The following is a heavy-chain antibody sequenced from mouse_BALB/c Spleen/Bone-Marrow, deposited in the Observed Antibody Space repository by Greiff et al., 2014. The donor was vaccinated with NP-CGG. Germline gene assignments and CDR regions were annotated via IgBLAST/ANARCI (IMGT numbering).Heavy chain of an antibody. V-gene: IGHV3-2*02. D-gene: IGHD4-1*01. CDR1: GYSITSDYA. CDR2: ISYSGST. Sequence: VQLQQSGPGLVKPSQSLSLTCTVTGYSITSDYAWNWIRQFPGNKLEWMGYISYSGSTSYNLSLKSRISITRDTSKNQFFLQLNSVTTEDTATYYCARGSLAYWYFDVWGAGTTVTVSS. J-gene: IGHJ1*01. CDR3: ARGSLAYWYFDV.